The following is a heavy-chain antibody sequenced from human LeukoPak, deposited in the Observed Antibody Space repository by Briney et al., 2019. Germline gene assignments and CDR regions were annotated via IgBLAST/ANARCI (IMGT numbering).Heavy chain of an antibody. CDR1: GFTFDDYG. CDR2: ISGSGGST. CDR3: ARDLARYSSGCDY. V-gene: IGHV3-23*01. Sequence: GGSLRLSCAASGFTFDDYGMSWVRQAPGKGLEWVSAISGSGGSTYYADSVKGRFTISRDNSKNTLYLQMNSLRAEDTAVYYCARDLARYSSGCDYWGQGTLVTVSS. D-gene: IGHD6-19*01. J-gene: IGHJ4*02.